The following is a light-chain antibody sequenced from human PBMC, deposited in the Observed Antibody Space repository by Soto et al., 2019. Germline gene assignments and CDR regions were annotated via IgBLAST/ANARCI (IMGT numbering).Light chain of an antibody. V-gene: IGKV3-15*01. J-gene: IGKJ2*01. Sequence: EIVMTQSPATLSVSPGERATLSCRASQSVSSNLAWYQQKPGQAPRLLIYCASTRATGIPARISGSGSGTEFTLTISSLQSEDFAIYYCQQYDEWPPSYTFGQGTKLEI. CDR2: CAS. CDR1: QSVSSN. CDR3: QQYDEWPPSYT.